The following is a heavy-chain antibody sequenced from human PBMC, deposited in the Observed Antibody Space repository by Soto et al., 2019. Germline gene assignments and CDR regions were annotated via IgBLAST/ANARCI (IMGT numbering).Heavy chain of an antibody. J-gene: IGHJ5*01. CDR2: IKHDGSET. CDR3: ARIGSGFSYGGGVDS. Sequence: QVQLVESGGGVVQPGRSLRLSCAASGFAFSGYSMQWVRQPPGKGLEWVAVIKHDGSETYYADSVKGRFTVSKDDSKNTLALQMNSLRPDDTALYRCARIGSGFSYGGGVDSWGQGALVFVSS. D-gene: IGHD5-18*01. CDR1: GFAFSGYS. V-gene: IGHV3-30-3*01.